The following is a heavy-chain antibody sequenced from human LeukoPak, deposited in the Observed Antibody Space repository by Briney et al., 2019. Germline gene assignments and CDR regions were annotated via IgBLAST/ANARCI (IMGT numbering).Heavy chain of an antibody. D-gene: IGHD3-10*01. CDR2: ISYDGSNK. CDR1: GFTVSSNY. Sequence: GGSLRLSCAASGFTVSSNYMSWVRQAPGKGLEWVAVISYDGSNKYYADSVKGRFTISRDNSKNTLYLQMNSLRAEDTAVYYCAKDRAYYYGSGPLYGMDVWGQGTTVTVSS. J-gene: IGHJ6*02. CDR3: AKDRAYYYGSGPLYGMDV. V-gene: IGHV3-30*18.